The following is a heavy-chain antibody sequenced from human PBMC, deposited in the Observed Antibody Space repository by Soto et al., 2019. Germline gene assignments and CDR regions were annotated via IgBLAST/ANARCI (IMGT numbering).Heavy chain of an antibody. Sequence: GASVKVSCKASGGTFSSYAISWVRQAPGQGLEWMGGINPSSGGATYAQKFQGRVTMTGDASTSTVYMVLSSLRSADTAVYYCARIAGPGLTYFDFWGQGIPVTVSS. D-gene: IGHD6-13*01. CDR3: ARIAGPGLTYFDF. CDR2: INPSSGGA. CDR1: GGTFSSYA. J-gene: IGHJ4*02. V-gene: IGHV1-69*13.